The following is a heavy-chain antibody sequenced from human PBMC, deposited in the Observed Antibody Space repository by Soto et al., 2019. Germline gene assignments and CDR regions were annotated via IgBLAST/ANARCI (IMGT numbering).Heavy chain of an antibody. D-gene: IGHD5-18*01. CDR2: ISWNSGSI. CDR1: GFTFDDYA. V-gene: IGHV3-9*01. Sequence: LRLSCAASGFTFDDYAMHWVRQAPGKGLEWVSGISWNSGSIGYADSVKGRFTISRDNAKNSLYLQMNSLRAEDTALYYCAKAFDSYGNRGYFDYWGQGTLVTVSS. CDR3: AKAFDSYGNRGYFDY. J-gene: IGHJ4*02.